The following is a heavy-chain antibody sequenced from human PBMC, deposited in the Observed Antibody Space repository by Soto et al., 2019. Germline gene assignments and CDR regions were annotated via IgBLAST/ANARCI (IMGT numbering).Heavy chain of an antibody. Sequence: GGSLRLSCAASGFTFSSYGMHWVRQAPGKGLEWVAVIWYDGSNKYYADSVKGRFTISRDNSKNTLYLQMNSLRAEDTAVYYCAREAPPWVGPPTGWFDPWGQGTLVTVSS. CDR2: IWYDGSNK. J-gene: IGHJ5*02. D-gene: IGHD2-15*01. CDR3: AREAPPWVGPPTGWFDP. V-gene: IGHV3-33*01. CDR1: GFTFSSYG.